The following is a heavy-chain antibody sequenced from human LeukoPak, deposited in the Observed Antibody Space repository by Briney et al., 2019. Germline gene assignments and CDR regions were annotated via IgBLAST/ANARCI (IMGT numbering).Heavy chain of an antibody. D-gene: IGHD3-10*01. V-gene: IGHV3-30*02. J-gene: IGHJ6*03. Sequence: PGGSLRLSCAASGFTFGSYGMHWVRQAPGKGLEWVAFIRYDGSNKYYADSVKGRFTISRDNSKNTLYLQMNSLRAEDTAVYYCANNRYYGSGSYARRNYYYYYMDVWGKGTTVTISS. CDR3: ANNRYYGSGSYARRNYYYYYMDV. CDR2: IRYDGSNK. CDR1: GFTFGSYG.